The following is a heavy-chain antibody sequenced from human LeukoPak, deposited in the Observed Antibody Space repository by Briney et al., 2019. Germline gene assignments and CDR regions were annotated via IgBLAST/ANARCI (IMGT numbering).Heavy chain of an antibody. D-gene: IGHD3-9*01. J-gene: IGHJ4*02. CDR2: ITSGGTTT. CDR1: GFTFSNYG. CDR3: ARNQSADVLTGEDY. Sequence: PGGSLRLSCAASGFTFSNYGMSWVRQAPGKGLEWVSYITSGGTTTYYADSVKGRFTISRDNARTTVYLQMNSLRAEDTSVYYCARNQSADVLTGEDYWGQGDLVSVSS. V-gene: IGHV3-23*01.